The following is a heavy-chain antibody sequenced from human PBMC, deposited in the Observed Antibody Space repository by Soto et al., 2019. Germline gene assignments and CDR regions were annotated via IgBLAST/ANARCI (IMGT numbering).Heavy chain of an antibody. Sequence: QVQLVQSGAEVKTPGASVRVSCKASGYTFTGYYIHWVREAPGQGLEWMGWINPQTGGTSYGQKLQGRVTLSRDTSINSAYLELSRLRCDGAAVYFCARERYQVISDGMDVWGQGTTVTVSS. CDR2: INPQTGGT. V-gene: IGHV1-2*02. J-gene: IGHJ6*02. CDR3: ARERYQVISDGMDV. CDR1: GYTFTGYY. D-gene: IGHD2-21*01.